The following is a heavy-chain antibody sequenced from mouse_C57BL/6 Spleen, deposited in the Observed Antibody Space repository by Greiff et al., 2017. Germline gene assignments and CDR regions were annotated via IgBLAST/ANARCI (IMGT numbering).Heavy chain of an antibody. CDR2: ISYSGST. D-gene: IGHD2-1*01. Sequence: ESGPGLAKPSQTLSLTCSVTGYSITSDYWNWIRKFPGNKLEYMGYISYSGSTYYNPSLKSRISITRDTSKNQYYLQLNSVTTEDTATYYCARSNDGNHEGWYFDVWGTGTTVTVSS. V-gene: IGHV3-8*01. CDR3: ARSNDGNHEGWYFDV. J-gene: IGHJ1*03. CDR1: GYSITSDY.